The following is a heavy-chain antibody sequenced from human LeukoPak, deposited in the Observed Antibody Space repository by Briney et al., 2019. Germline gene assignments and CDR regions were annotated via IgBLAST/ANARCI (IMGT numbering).Heavy chain of an antibody. V-gene: IGHV3-30*18. D-gene: IGHD1-26*01. Sequence: PGGSLRLSCAASGFTFSSYAMSWVRQAPGKGLEWVAVISYDGSNKYYADSVKGRFTISRDSSKNTLFLHMNSLRVEDTAIYYCAKDRTVGASYWYFDLWGRGTLVTVSS. CDR2: ISYDGSNK. CDR1: GFTFSSYA. CDR3: AKDRTVGASYWYFDL. J-gene: IGHJ2*01.